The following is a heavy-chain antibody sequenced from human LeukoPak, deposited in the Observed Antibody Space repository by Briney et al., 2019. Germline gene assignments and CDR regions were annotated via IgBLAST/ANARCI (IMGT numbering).Heavy chain of an antibody. D-gene: IGHD2-8*01. Sequence: SGTLSLTCPVSRCSLISRSIYWRWIRQPPGKGLEWLGTIYYSGNIDYNPSLTSRVAVSVDTSRNQVSLNLKSVTAADSAVYFCARGYTNDVNQEVWLDPCGQGKLVTVSS. CDR1: RCSLISRSIY. CDR3: ARGYTNDVNQEVWLDP. CDR2: IYYSGNI. V-gene: IGHV4-39*07. J-gene: IGHJ5*02.